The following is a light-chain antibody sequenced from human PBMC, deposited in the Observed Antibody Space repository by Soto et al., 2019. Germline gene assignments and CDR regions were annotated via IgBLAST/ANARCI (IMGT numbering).Light chain of an antibody. CDR2: VAS. CDR1: QSIRSN. CDR3: QQYNNWPLT. J-gene: IGKJ4*01. V-gene: IGKV3-15*01. Sequence: EIVMTQSPATLSVSPGERATLSCRASQSIRSNLAWYQQKPGQTPRLLIYVASTRATGIPARFTGSGSGTDFTLTVSSLHSEDCAIYYCQQYNNWPLTFGGGTKVEIK.